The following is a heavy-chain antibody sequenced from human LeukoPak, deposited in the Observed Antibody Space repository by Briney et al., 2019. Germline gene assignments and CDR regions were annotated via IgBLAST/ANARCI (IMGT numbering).Heavy chain of an antibody. CDR2: IYYSGST. CDR3: ARGVEYSSSSGLGY. V-gene: IGHV4-59*01. CDR1: GGSISSYY. J-gene: IGHJ4*02. Sequence: PSETLSLTCTVSGGSISSYYWSWIRQPPGKGLDWIGYIYYSGSTNYNPSLKSRVTISVDTSKKQFSLKLSSVTAAATAVYYWARGVEYSSSSGLGYWGQGTLVTVSS. D-gene: IGHD6-6*01.